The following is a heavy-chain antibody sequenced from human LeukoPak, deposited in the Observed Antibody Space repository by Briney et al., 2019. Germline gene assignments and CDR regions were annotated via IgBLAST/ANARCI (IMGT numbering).Heavy chain of an antibody. CDR3: ARTTYYYDSSGYFDY. J-gene: IGHJ4*02. CDR2: IYSGGST. D-gene: IGHD3-22*01. V-gene: IGHV3-53*01. Sequence: GGSLRLSCAASGFTVSINYMSWVRQAPGKGLEWVSVIYSGGSTYYADSVKGRFTISRDNSKNTLYLQMNSLRAEDTAVYYCARTTYYYDSSGYFDYWGQGTLVTVSS. CDR1: GFTVSINY.